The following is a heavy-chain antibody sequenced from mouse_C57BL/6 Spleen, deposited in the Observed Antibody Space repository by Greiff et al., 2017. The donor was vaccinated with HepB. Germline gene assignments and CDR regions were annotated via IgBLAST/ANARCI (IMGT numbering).Heavy chain of an antibody. J-gene: IGHJ4*01. CDR1: GYTFTEYT. CDR3: ARHEDKNYGSSYDAMDY. V-gene: IGHV1-62-2*01. CDR2: FYPGSGSI. Sequence: QVQLQQSGAELVKPWASVKLSCKASGYTFTEYTIHWVKQRSGQGLEWIGWFYPGSGSIKYNEKFKDKATLTADKSSSTVYMELSRLTSEDSAVYFCARHEDKNYGSSYDAMDYWGQGTSVTVSS. D-gene: IGHD1-1*01.